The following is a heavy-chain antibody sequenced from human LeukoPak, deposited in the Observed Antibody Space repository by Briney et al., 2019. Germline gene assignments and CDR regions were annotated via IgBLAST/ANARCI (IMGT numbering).Heavy chain of an antibody. D-gene: IGHD3-10*01. Sequence: SETLSLTCTVSGGSISSYSWSWIRQPPGKGLEWIGYIYYTGSTNYNPSLASRVTLSVDTSKNQFSLKLSSVTAADTAVYYCARETGTFDPWGQGTLVTVSS. CDR3: ARETGTFDP. J-gene: IGHJ5*02. CDR2: IYYTGST. CDR1: GGSISSYS. V-gene: IGHV4-59*12.